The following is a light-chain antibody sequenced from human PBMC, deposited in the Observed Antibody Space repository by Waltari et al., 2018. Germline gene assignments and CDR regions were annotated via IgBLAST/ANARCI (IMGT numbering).Light chain of an antibody. CDR2: GAS. J-gene: IGKJ1*01. V-gene: IGKV3-15*01. CDR3: QHYNNWSA. CDR1: QSVTSN. Sequence: EIVMTPSPATPSVSPGESATLSRRASQSVTSNLAWYQQKPGRAPRLLIYGASIRATGIPARFSGSGSGTEFTLTISSLQSEDFAVYYCQHYNNWSAFGQGTKVEIK.